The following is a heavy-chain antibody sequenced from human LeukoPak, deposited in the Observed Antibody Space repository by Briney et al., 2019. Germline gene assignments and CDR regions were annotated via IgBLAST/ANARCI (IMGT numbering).Heavy chain of an antibody. J-gene: IGHJ6*02. Sequence: GGSLRLSCTASGFTFGDYAMSWVRQAPGKGLEWVGFIRSKAYGGTTEYAASVKGRFTISRDDSKSIAYLQMNSLKTEDTAVYYCTRELFHYCSGGSCYFYGMDVWGQGTTVTVSS. D-gene: IGHD2-15*01. CDR2: IRSKAYGGTT. V-gene: IGHV3-49*04. CDR3: TRELFHYCSGGSCYFYGMDV. CDR1: GFTFGDYA.